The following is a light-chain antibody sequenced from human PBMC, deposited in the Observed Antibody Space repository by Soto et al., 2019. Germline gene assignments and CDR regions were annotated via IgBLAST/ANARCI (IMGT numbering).Light chain of an antibody. CDR3: QQYDDWG. Sequence: MVMTQSPATLSGSPGERVTLSCRTSQNVTSNLAWYQLKPGQTPSLLIYGTSTRAPDIPVRFSGSGSGTEFTLTITTVQSGDSAVYYCQQYDDWGFGPGTKVEIK. CDR1: QNVTSN. J-gene: IGKJ1*01. V-gene: IGKV3-15*01. CDR2: GTS.